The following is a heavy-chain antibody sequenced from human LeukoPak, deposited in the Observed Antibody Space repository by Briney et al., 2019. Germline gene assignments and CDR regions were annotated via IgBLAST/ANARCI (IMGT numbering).Heavy chain of an antibody. V-gene: IGHV1-2*02. CDR2: INPNSGGT. CDR3: ARVLKYGSGSRLFDP. Sequence: ASVKVSCKASGYIFTGYYMHWVRQAPGQGLEWMGWINPNSGGTNYAQKLQGRVTMTRDTSISTAYMELSRLRSDDTAMYYCARVLKYGSGSRLFDPWGQGTLVTVSS. CDR1: GYIFTGYY. D-gene: IGHD3-10*01. J-gene: IGHJ5*02.